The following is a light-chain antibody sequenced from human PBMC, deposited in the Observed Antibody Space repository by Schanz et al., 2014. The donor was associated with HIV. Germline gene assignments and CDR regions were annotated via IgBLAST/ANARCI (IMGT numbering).Light chain of an antibody. J-gene: IGLJ2*01. CDR3: SSYTSSSTLV. V-gene: IGLV1-40*01. Sequence: QSVLTQPPSVSGAPGQRVSISCSGNTSNIGAGYDVHWYVQLPGTAPKLLIYANTNRPSGVPDRFSGSKSGTSASLAITGLQGDDEADYYCSSYTSSSTLVFGGGTKLTVL. CDR1: TSNIGAGYD. CDR2: ANT.